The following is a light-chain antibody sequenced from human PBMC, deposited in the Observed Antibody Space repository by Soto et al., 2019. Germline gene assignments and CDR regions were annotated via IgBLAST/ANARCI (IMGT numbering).Light chain of an antibody. CDR3: QQSSSYSEWP. Sequence: DIQMSQSPSALSASVGDRVTITCRAIQSISSYLNWYQQKPGKAHKLMIYDAYSLQSGVPKRFSGSGSGTEFTLTTRRLKPDDIGTYYCQQSSSYSEWPLGAGTKVDIK. J-gene: IGKJ4*02. CDR1: QSISSY. CDR2: DAY. V-gene: IGKV1-5*01.